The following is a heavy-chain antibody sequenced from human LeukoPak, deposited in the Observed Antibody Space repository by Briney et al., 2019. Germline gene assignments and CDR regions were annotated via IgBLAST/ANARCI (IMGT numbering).Heavy chain of an antibody. D-gene: IGHD3-10*01. J-gene: IGHJ4*02. CDR3: ARTTGITMVRGVINYFDY. Sequence: GESLKISCKGSGYSFTSYWIGWVRPMPGKGLEWMGIIYPGDSDTRYSPSFQGQVTISADKSISTAYLQWSSLKASDTATYYCARTTGITMVRGVINYFDYWGQGTLVTGSS. CDR1: GYSFTSYW. V-gene: IGHV5-51*01. CDR2: IYPGDSDT.